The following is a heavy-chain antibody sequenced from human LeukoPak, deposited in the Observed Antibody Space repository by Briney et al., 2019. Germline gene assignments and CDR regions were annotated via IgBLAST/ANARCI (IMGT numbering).Heavy chain of an antibody. CDR1: GFTFSNAW. D-gene: IGHD4-17*01. V-gene: IGHV3-15*01. CDR3: SAATVTSSGLFYFDY. Sequence: GGSLRLSCAASGFTFSNAWMSWVRQAPGKGLEWVGRIKRKTDGGTTDYAAPVKGRFTISRGDSKNTVYLQMNSLKTEDTAVYYCSAATVTSSGLFYFDYWAREPWSPSPQ. CDR2: IKRKTDGGTT. J-gene: IGHJ4*02.